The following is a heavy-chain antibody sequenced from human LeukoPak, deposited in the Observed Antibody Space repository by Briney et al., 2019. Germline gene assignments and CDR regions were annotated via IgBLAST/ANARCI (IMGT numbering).Heavy chain of an antibody. Sequence: GGSLRLSCVASGFTFSSYCMNWVRQAPGKGLEWVSSISSSSSYIYYADSIKGRFTISRDNSKNTLYLQMNSLRAEDTAVYYCAKEKYRGYSYGSGDYWGQGTLVTVSS. CDR2: ISSSSSYI. D-gene: IGHD5-18*01. CDR3: AKEKYRGYSYGSGDY. V-gene: IGHV3-21*01. CDR1: GFTFSSYC. J-gene: IGHJ4*02.